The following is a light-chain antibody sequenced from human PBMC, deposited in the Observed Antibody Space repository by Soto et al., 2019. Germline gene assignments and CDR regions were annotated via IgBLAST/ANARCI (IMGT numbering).Light chain of an antibody. CDR2: AAS. CDR3: LQHHSYPYT. CDR1: QDISNY. V-gene: IGKV1-17*03. Sequence: DIQMTQSPSAMSASVGDRVTITCRASQDISNYLAWFQQKPGKVPQRLIFAASNLQSGVPARFSGSGSETEFTLTISSLQPEDFATYYCLQHHSYPYTFGQGTMLEIK. J-gene: IGKJ2*01.